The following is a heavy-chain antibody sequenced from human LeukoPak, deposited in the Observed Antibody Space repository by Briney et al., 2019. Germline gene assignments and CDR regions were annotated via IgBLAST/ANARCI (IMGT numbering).Heavy chain of an antibody. D-gene: IGHD2-2*01. V-gene: IGHV3-23*01. CDR1: GFTFSSYA. CDR3: ARAQGTLGDIVVVPAAFYYYYGMDV. Sequence: GASVKVSCKASGFTFSSYAMSWVRQAPGKGLEWVSAISGSGGSTYYADSVKGRFTISRDNSKNTLYLQMNSLRAEGTAVYYCARAQGTLGDIVVVPAAFYYYYGMDVWGQGTTVTVSS. J-gene: IGHJ6*02. CDR2: ISGSGGST.